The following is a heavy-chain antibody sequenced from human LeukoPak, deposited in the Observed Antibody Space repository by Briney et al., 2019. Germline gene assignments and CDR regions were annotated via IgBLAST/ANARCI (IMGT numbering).Heavy chain of an antibody. Sequence: GGSLRLSCAASGFTFSSYSMNWVRQAPGKGLEWVSSISSSSSYIYYTDSVKGRFTISRDNAKNSLYLQMNSLRAEDTAVYYCARGGHNYYDSSGYRYYFDYWGQGTLVTVSS. CDR1: GFTFSSYS. CDR3: ARGGHNYYDSSGYRYYFDY. V-gene: IGHV3-21*01. J-gene: IGHJ4*02. D-gene: IGHD3-22*01. CDR2: ISSSSSYI.